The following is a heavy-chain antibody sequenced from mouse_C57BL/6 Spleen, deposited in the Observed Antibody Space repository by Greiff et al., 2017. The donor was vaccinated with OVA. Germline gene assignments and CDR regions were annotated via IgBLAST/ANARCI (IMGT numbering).Heavy chain of an antibody. D-gene: IGHD2-5*01. Sequence: VKLMESGPGLVQPSQSLSITCTVSGFSLTSYGVHWVRQSPGKGLEWLGVIWSGGSTDYNAAFISRLSISKDNSKSQVFFKMNSLRADDTAIYYCARRSNYDAMDYWGQGTSVTVSS. J-gene: IGHJ4*01. CDR1: GFSLTSYG. V-gene: IGHV2-2*01. CDR2: IWSGGST. CDR3: ARRSNYDAMDY.